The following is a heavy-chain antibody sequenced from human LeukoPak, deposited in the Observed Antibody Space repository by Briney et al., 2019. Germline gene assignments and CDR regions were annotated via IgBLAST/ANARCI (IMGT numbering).Heavy chain of an antibody. J-gene: IGHJ5*02. CDR2: INPSGGST. Sequence: GGSLRLSCAASGFTFSSYAMHWVRQAPGQGLEWMGIINPSGGSTSYAQKFQGRVTMTRDMSTSTVYMELSSLRSEDTAVYYCAREGSMSSHGWFDPWGQGTLVTVSS. D-gene: IGHD3-10*01. CDR3: AREGSMSSHGWFDP. CDR1: GFTFSSYA. V-gene: IGHV1-46*01.